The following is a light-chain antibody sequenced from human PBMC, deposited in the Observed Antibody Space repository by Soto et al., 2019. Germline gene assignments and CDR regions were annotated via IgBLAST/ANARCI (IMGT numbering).Light chain of an antibody. J-gene: IGKJ1*01. CDR1: QSVSSSY. CDR2: GAS. V-gene: IGKV3-20*01. CDR3: QQYGSSPWT. Sequence: EMVLTQSPGTLSLSPGERATRSCRASQSVSSSYLAWYQQKPGQAPRLLIYGASSRATAIPDRFSGSGSGTDFTLTSSRLEPEDFAVYYCQQYGSSPWTFGQGTKVEIK.